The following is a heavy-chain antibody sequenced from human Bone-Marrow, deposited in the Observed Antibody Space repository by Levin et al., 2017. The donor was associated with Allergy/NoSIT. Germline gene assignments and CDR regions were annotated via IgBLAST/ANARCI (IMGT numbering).Heavy chain of an antibody. J-gene: IGHJ4*02. CDR3: ARDQGASGWYTVDF. CDR2: IRPNSERT. Sequence: GGSLRLSCAASGFTFGNHAMTWVRHAPGKGLEWVSTIRPNSERTYFADSVKGRFTVSRDDSMNMMYLQMNSLRVDDAAVYYCARDQGASGWYTVDFWGQGTLVTVSS. V-gene: IGHV3-23*01. D-gene: IGHD6-13*01. CDR1: GFTFGNHA.